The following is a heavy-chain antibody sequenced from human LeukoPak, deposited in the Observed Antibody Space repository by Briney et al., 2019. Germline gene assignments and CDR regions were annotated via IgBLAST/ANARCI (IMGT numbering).Heavy chain of an antibody. CDR3: AKDISKWERKGDFDY. D-gene: IGHD1-26*01. J-gene: IGHJ4*02. CDR2: ISYDGSNK. V-gene: IGHV3-30*18. Sequence: GALRLSCAASGFTFSSYGMHWVRQAPGKGLEWVAVISYDGSNKYYADSVKGRFTISRDNSKNTLYLQMNCLRAEDTAVYYCAKDISKWERKGDFDYWGQGTLVTVSS. CDR1: GFTFSSYG.